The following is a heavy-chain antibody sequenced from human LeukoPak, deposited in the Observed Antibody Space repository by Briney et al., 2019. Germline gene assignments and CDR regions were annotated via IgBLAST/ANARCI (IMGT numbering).Heavy chain of an antibody. CDR1: GYTFSSYW. J-gene: IGHJ4*02. D-gene: IGHD3-10*01. CDR3: ARAQFYGALQDY. CDR2: IKQDGSEK. Sequence: GGSLRLSCAASGYTFSSYWMSWVRKAPGKGLEWVANIKQDGSEKYYVDSVKGRFTISRDNAKNSLYLQMNSLRAEDTAVYYCARAQFYGALQDYWGQGTLVTVSS. V-gene: IGHV3-7*01.